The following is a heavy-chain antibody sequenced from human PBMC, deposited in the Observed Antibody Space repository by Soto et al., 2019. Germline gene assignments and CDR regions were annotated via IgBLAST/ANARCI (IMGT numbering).Heavy chain of an antibody. J-gene: IGHJ4*02. V-gene: IGHV3-23*01. Sequence: EAQLLESGGDLVQPGGSLRLSCAASEFSFDVDAMSWVRQAPGKGLEWVSSITYTGVSTYYADSVKGRFTISRDNSRDTLFLQMNSLRAEDTAIYYCAKSSVWYPYFDSWGQGTLVTVSS. D-gene: IGHD6-13*01. CDR1: EFSFDVDA. CDR2: ITYTGVST. CDR3: AKSSVWYPYFDS.